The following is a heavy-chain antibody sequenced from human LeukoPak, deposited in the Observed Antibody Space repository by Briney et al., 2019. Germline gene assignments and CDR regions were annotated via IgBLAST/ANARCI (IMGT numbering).Heavy chain of an antibody. CDR1: GLTFSGFA. Sequence: GGSLRLSCAASGLTFSGFAMSWVRRTPGKGLEWVSGISGTGDNTLYADSVKGRFTISRDNSKNTLYLEMNSLRAEDTAIYYCAKMKGHPLPKYYMDVWGQGTTVTVSS. CDR2: ISGTGDNT. J-gene: IGHJ6*01. D-gene: IGHD1-26*01. CDR3: AKMKGHPLPKYYMDV. V-gene: IGHV3-23*01.